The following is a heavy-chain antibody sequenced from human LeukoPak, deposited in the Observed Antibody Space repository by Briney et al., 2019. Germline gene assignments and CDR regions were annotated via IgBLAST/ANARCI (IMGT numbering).Heavy chain of an antibody. J-gene: IGHJ4*02. CDR1: GYSFTSYW. D-gene: IGHD4-11*01. V-gene: IGHV5-51*01. Sequence: GESLKISCKGSGYSFTSYWIGWVRQMPGKGLEWMGIIYPGDSDTRYSPSLQGQVTISADKSISTAYLQWSSLKASDTAMYYCARLNERTVTTGGFDYWGQGTLVTVSS. CDR3: ARLNERTVTTGGFDY. CDR2: IYPGDSDT.